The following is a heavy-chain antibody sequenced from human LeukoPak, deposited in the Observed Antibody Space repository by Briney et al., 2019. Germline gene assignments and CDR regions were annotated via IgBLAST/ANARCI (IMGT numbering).Heavy chain of an antibody. D-gene: IGHD2-15*01. CDR3: AKDKVSRRVVVAGVFDY. CDR2: IPYDGSNK. CDR1: GFTFSSYG. V-gene: IGHV3-30*18. J-gene: IGHJ4*02. Sequence: GGSLRLSCAASGFTFSSYGMHWVRQAPGKGLEWVAVIPYDGSNKYYADSVKGRFTISRDNSKNTLYLQMNSLRAEDTAVYYCAKDKVSRRVVVAGVFDYWGQGTLVTVSS.